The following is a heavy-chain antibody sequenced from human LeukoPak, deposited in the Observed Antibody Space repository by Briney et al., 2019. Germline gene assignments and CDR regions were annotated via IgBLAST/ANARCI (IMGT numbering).Heavy chain of an antibody. CDR1: GCSISSSSYY. V-gene: IGHV4-39*01. CDR3: ASVSSSWYYFDY. CDR2: IYYSGST. J-gene: IGHJ4*02. Sequence: SETLSLTCTVSGCSISSSSYYWGWIRQPPGKGLEWIGSIYYSGSTYYNPSLKSRVTISVDTSKNQFSLKLSSVTAADTAVYYCASVSSSWYYFDYWGQGTLVTVSS. D-gene: IGHD6-13*01.